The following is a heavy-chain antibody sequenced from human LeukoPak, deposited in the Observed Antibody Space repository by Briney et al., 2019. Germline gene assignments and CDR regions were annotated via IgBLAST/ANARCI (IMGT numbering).Heavy chain of an antibody. Sequence: GASVKVSCKASGGTFSSYAISWVRQAPGQGLEWMGGIIPIFGTANYAQKFQGRVTITTDESTSTAYMELSSLRSEDTAVYYCARATGYGGKHYFDYWGQGTLVTVSS. CDR3: ARATGYGGKHYFDY. D-gene: IGHD4-23*01. CDR1: GGTFSSYA. CDR2: IIPIFGTA. V-gene: IGHV1-69*05. J-gene: IGHJ4*02.